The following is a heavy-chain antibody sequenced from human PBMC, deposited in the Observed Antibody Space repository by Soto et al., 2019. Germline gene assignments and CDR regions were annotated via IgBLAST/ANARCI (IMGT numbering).Heavy chain of an antibody. CDR3: ARLHCTSPGSVDLDP. CDR2: IYYSGTS. J-gene: IGHJ5*02. Sequence: PETLSLTCTVCGGSISDDTYYWGWIRQPPGKGLEWIGSIYYSGTSSYNPSLESRVTMSIDTSKKQLSLRLRSVTATDTAVYYCARLHCTSPGSVDLDPWGHGTLLTVSA. D-gene: IGHD2-8*01. CDR1: GGSISDDTYY. V-gene: IGHV4-39*01.